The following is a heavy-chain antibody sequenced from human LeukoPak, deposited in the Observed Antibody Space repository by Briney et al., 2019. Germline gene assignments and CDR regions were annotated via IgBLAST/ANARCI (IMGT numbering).Heavy chain of an antibody. J-gene: IGHJ4*02. CDR3: ARGSQSLGYCSGGSCRAKIFDY. V-gene: IGHV4-59*12. CDR2: IYYSGST. CDR1: GGSINTYY. D-gene: IGHD2-15*01. Sequence: SETLSLTCTVSGGSINTYYWSWIRQPPGKGLEWIGYIYYSGSTYYNPSLRGRVTISVDTSKNQFSLKLSSVTAADTAVYYCARGSQSLGYCSGGSCRAKIFDYWGQGTLVTVSS.